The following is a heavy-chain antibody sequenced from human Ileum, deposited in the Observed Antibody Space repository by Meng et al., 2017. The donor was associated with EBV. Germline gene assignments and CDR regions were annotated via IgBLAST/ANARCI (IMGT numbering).Heavy chain of an antibody. CDR1: GGSFSAYY. CDR2: IHHTEST. CDR3: ARESYSDSSGYYSLDY. V-gene: IGHV4-34*01. D-gene: IGHD3-22*01. J-gene: IGHJ4*02. Sequence: QGQLQQWGAGLLKPSETLSPTCTVYGGSFSAYYWSWIRQPPGKGLEWIGEIHHTESTNYNPSLKSRVTISVDKSKNQFSLKLSSVTAADTAVYYCARESYSDSSGYYSLDYWGQGSLVTVSS.